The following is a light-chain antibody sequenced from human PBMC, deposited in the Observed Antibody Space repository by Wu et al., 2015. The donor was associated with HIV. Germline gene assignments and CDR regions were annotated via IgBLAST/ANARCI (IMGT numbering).Light chain of an antibody. CDR2: QSS. Sequence: DIQMTQSPSSLSASVGDKVTITCRASSSISGLLAWYQQKPGKAPKLLIYQSSKLETGIPSRFTGSTSASDFILTINSLQPDDFATYFCQQYNASPWTFGQGP. CDR1: SSISGL. CDR3: QQYNASPWT. J-gene: IGKJ1*01. V-gene: IGKV1-5*03.